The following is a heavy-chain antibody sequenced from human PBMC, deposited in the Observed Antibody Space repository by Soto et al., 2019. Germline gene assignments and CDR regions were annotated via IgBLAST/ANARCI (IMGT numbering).Heavy chain of an antibody. V-gene: IGHV4-59*01. D-gene: IGHD3-16*01. Sequence: SETLSLTCTVSGDSITSYYWSWIRQPPGKGLEWIGYIYYSGSTKYNPPLESRATISLGTSKNQFSLKLRSVTAADTAVYYCARGGPTSWYFDFWGRGTLVTVYS. J-gene: IGHJ2*01. CDR2: IYYSGST. CDR3: ARGGPTSWYFDF. CDR1: GDSITSYY.